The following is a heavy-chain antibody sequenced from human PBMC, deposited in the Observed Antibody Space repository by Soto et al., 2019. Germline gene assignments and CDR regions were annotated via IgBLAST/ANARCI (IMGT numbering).Heavy chain of an antibody. J-gene: IGHJ4*02. CDR2: IDPSDSQT. Sequence: PGESLKISCKGSGYSFAGYWITWVRQKPGKGLERMGRIDPSDSQTYYSPSFRGHVTISVTKSITTVFLQWSSLRAEDTAVYYCAKVIVGATLDYFDYWGQGTLVTVSS. CDR1: GYSFAGYW. D-gene: IGHD1-26*01. V-gene: IGHV5-10-1*01. CDR3: AKVIVGATLDYFDY.